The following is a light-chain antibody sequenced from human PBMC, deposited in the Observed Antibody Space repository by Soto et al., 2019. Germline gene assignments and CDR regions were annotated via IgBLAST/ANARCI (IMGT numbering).Light chain of an antibody. Sequence: EIVMTQSPATLSVSPGXRXTLXXXASQSVSXNLXWYQQKPGQAPRLLIYGASTRATGIPARFSGSGSGTEFTLTISSLQSEDXXXXXXXXXXXWPLALTFGGGTKVEIK. CDR1: QSVSXN. CDR2: GAS. J-gene: IGKJ4*01. V-gene: IGKV3-15*01. CDR3: XXXXXWPLALT.